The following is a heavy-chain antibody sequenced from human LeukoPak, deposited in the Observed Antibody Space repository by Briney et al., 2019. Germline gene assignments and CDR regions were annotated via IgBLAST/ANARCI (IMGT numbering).Heavy chain of an antibody. Sequence: GRSLRLSCAASGFTFSSYAMHWVRQAPGKGLEWVAVISYDGSNKYYADSVKGRFTISRDISRNTLYLQMNSLRAEDTAIYYCAKDRSIITMIRGSFDYWGQGTLVTVSS. D-gene: IGHD3-10*01. CDR3: AKDRSIITMIRGSFDY. J-gene: IGHJ4*02. CDR1: GFTFSSYA. CDR2: ISYDGSNK. V-gene: IGHV3-30-3*01.